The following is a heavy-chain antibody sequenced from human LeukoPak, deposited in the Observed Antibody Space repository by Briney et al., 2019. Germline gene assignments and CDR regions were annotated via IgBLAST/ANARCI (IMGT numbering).Heavy chain of an antibody. D-gene: IGHD5-24*01. CDR3: ARAPRDGYNYLFDY. CDR1: GGSISSYY. CDR2: IYTSGST. J-gene: IGHJ4*02. V-gene: IGHV4-4*07. Sequence: SETLSLTCTLSGGSISSYYWSWIRQPAGKGLEWIGRIYTSGSTNYNPSLKSRVTMSVDTSKNQFSLKLSSVTAADTAVYYCARAPRDGYNYLFDYWGQGTLVTVSS.